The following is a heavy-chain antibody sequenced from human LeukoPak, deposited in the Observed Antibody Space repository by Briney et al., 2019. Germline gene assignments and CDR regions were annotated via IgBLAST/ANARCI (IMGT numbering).Heavy chain of an antibody. J-gene: IGHJ4*02. V-gene: IGHV1-46*01. CDR3: ASLAIGYCTNGACYDY. CDR2: INASGGST. Sequence: GASVKVSCKASGYTFTSYYMRWLRQAPRQRLEWMGIINASGGSTSYAQKFQSRVTMTRDTSTSTVYMELSSLRSEDTAVYYCASLAIGYCTNGACYDYWGQGTLVTVSS. D-gene: IGHD2-8*01. CDR1: GYTFTSYY.